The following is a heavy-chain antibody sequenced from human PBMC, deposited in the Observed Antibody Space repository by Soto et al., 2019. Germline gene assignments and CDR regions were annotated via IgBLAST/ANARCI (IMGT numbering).Heavy chain of an antibody. J-gene: IGHJ3*02. V-gene: IGHV3-9*01. CDR2: ISWNSGSI. Sequence: EVQLVESGGGLVQPGRSLRLSCAASGFTFDDYAMHWVRQAPGKGLEWVSGISWNSGSIGYADSVKGRFTISRDNAKNSLYLQMNRLRAEDTALYYCAKDTGAIFGVGIIGGAFDIWGQGTMVTVSS. CDR1: GFTFDDYA. D-gene: IGHD3-3*01. CDR3: AKDTGAIFGVGIIGGAFDI.